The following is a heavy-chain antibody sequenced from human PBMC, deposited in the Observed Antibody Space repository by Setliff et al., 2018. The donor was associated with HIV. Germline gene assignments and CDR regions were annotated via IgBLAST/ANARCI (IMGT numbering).Heavy chain of an antibody. V-gene: IGHV4-59*01. CDR1: GGSFRVYY. CDR2: MYYGGST. Sequence: SETLSLTCTVSGGSFRVYYWTWVQQPPGKGLEWIGNMYYGGSTNSNPSLKSRVTMSIDASKNQFSLNLRSVTAADTATYYCARGNYYASGLDYWGQGTLVTVSS. J-gene: IGHJ4*02. CDR3: ARGNYYASGLDY. D-gene: IGHD3-10*01.